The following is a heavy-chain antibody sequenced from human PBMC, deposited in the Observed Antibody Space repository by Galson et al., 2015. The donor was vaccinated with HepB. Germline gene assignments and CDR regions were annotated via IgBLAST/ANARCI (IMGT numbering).Heavy chain of an antibody. J-gene: IGHJ4*02. CDR1: GFTFSNAW. CDR2: IKSKTDGGTT. CDR3: TTDPRGYGYGFDY. V-gene: IGHV3-15*07. D-gene: IGHD5-18*01. Sequence: SLRLSCAASGFTFSNAWMNWVRQAPGKGLEWVGRIKSKTDGGTTDYAAPVKGRFTISRDDSKNTPYLQMNSLKTEDTAVYYCTTDPRGYGYGFDYWGQGTLVTVSS.